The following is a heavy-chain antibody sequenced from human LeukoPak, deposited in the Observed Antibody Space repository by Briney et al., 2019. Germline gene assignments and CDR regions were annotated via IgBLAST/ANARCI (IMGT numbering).Heavy chain of an antibody. CDR1: GFTFSDYW. CDR3: ARISCSRSSCYGVYDY. Sequence: PGGSLRLSCAASGFTFSDYWMTWVRQAPGKGLGWVANIRQDGSEKYHVDSVKGRFTISRDNAKNSVYLQMNSLRAEDTAVYYCARISCSRSSCYGVYDYWGQGSLVTVSS. V-gene: IGHV3-7*01. D-gene: IGHD2-15*01. CDR2: IRQDGSEK. J-gene: IGHJ4*02.